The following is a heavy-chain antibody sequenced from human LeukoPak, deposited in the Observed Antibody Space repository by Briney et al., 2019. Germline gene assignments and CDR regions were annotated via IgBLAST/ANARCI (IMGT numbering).Heavy chain of an antibody. J-gene: IGHJ4*02. CDR2: IKEDGSQK. CDR3: ARDRGQWLRTSCFDY. D-gene: IGHD5-12*01. Sequence: PGGSLRLSCVGTGFTFSESWMSWVRQAPGKGLEWVANIKEDGSQKDYVDSVKGRFTISRDNAKNSLYLQMNSLRDEDTAVYYCARDRGQWLRTSCFDYWGQGTLVTVSS. CDR1: GFTFSESW. V-gene: IGHV3-7*01.